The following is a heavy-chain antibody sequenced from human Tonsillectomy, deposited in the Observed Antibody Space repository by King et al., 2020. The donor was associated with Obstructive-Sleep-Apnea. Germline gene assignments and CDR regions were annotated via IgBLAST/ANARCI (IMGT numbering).Heavy chain of an antibody. Sequence: VQLQESGPGLVKPSETLSLTCTVSGGSISTYYWSWFRQPPGKGLEWIGYIYYSGSTNYNPSLKRRVTISVDPSKNQFSLNLSSVTAADTAFYYCARGGYYYFDYWGQGTQATVSS. V-gene: IGHV4-59*08. CDR3: ARGGYYYFDY. CDR2: IYYSGST. D-gene: IGHD3-22*01. J-gene: IGHJ4*02. CDR1: GGSISTYY.